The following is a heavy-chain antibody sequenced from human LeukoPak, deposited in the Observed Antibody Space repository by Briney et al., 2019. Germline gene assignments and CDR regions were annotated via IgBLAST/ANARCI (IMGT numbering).Heavy chain of an antibody. J-gene: IGHJ6*03. CDR3: ARVMVAARVPGYYYYYMDV. CDR2: IIPIFGTA. CDR1: GGTFSSYA. D-gene: IGHD2-15*01. Sequence: ASVKVSCKASGGTFSSYAISWARQAPGQGLEWMGGIIPIFGTANYAQKFQGRVTITTDESTSTAYMELSSLRSEDTAVYYCARVMVAARVPGYYYYYMDVWGRGTTVTVSS. V-gene: IGHV1-69*05.